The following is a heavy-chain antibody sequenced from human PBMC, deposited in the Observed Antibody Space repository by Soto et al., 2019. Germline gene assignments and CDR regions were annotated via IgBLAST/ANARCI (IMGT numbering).Heavy chain of an antibody. J-gene: IGHJ4*02. CDR1: GFTFSSYS. V-gene: IGHV3-21*01. CDR2: ISSSSSYI. D-gene: IGHD3-9*01. CDR3: ARDVPPSKRYFDWPGKDY. Sequence: GESLKISCAASGFTFSSYSMNWVRQAPGKGLEWVSSISSSSSYIYYADSVKGRFTISRDNAKNSLYLQMNSLRAEDTVVYYCARDVPPSKRYFDWPGKDYWGQGTLVTVSS.